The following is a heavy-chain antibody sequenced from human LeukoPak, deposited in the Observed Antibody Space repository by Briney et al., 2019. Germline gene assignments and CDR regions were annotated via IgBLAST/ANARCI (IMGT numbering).Heavy chain of an antibody. J-gene: IGHJ4*02. CDR1: GFTLSSFS. CDR2: ITASGTAM. D-gene: IGHD1-26*01. V-gene: IGHV3-48*02. CDR3: ASSGSYRFDY. Sequence: PGGPWGLSCQAPGFTLSSFSMTGFPQAPGRGRGWVSHITASGTAMFYADSVKGRFTISRDNAKNSLYLQMNSLRDEDTAVYYCASSGSYRFDYWGQGTLVTVSS.